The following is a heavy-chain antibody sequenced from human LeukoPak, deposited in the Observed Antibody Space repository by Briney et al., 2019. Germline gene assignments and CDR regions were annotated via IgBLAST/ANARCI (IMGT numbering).Heavy chain of an antibody. CDR2: IIPILGIA. V-gene: IGHV1-69*04. CDR1: GGTFSSYA. CDR3: ARDRNPGYYFDY. J-gene: IGHJ4*02. Sequence: SVKVSCKASGGTFSSYAISWVRQAPGQGLEWMGRIIPILGIANYAQKFQGRVTITADKSTSTAYMELSSLRSEDTAVYYCARDRNPGYYFDYWGQGTLVTVSS.